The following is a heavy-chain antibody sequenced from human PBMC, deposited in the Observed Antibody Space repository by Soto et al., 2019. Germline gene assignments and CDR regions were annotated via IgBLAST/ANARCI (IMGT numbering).Heavy chain of an antibody. J-gene: IGHJ5*02. Sequence: QVQLQESGPGLVKPSQTLSLTCTVSGGSISSGGYYWSWIRQHPGKVLEWIGYIYYSGSTYYNPSLKSRVTISVDTSKNQFSLKLSSVTAADTAVYYCARQISTILPNWFDPWGQGTLVTVSS. CDR2: IYYSGST. D-gene: IGHD3-9*01. CDR1: GGSISSGGYY. CDR3: ARQISTILPNWFDP. V-gene: IGHV4-31*03.